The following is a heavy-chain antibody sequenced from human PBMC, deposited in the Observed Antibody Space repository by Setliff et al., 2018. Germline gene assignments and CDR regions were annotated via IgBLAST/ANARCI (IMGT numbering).Heavy chain of an antibody. V-gene: IGHV1-46*01. CDR3: ARERAYYYGSGSYYYHPGMDV. Sequence: ASVKVSCKASGYIFTSYYMHWVRQAPGQGLEWMGIINPSGGNTSYAQKFQGRVTMTRDTSTSTVYMKLSSLRSEDTAVYYCARERAYYYGSGSYYYHPGMDVWGRGTTVTVSS. J-gene: IGHJ6*02. CDR2: INPSGGNT. D-gene: IGHD3-10*01. CDR1: GYIFTSYY.